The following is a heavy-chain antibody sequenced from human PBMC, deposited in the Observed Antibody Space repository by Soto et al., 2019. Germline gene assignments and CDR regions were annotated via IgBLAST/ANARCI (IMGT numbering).Heavy chain of an antibody. CDR3: AKDPSTGPADF. Sequence: PGGSLRLSCVASGFSFSDSAMFWVRQAPGKGLGWVATISYHSFGTHYADSVKGRFTISRDNSKDTVWLQMNGLRAEDTAVYYCAKDPSTGPADFWGQGTLVTVSS. V-gene: IGHV3-23*01. CDR1: GFSFSDSA. J-gene: IGHJ4*02. D-gene: IGHD3-9*01. CDR2: ISYHSFGT.